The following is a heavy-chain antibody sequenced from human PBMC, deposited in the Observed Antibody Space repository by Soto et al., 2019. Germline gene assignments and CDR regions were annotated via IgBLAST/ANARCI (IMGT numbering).Heavy chain of an antibody. CDR3: ARERITFGGVIGSFDY. CDR2: IWYDGSNK. Sequence: GGSLRLSCAASGFTFSSYGMHWVRQAPGKGREWVAVIWYDGSNKYYADSVKGRFTISRDNSKNTLYLQMNSLRAEDTAVYYCARERITFGGVIGSFDYWGQGTMVTVSS. CDR1: GFTFSSYG. D-gene: IGHD3-16*02. J-gene: IGHJ4*02. V-gene: IGHV3-33*01.